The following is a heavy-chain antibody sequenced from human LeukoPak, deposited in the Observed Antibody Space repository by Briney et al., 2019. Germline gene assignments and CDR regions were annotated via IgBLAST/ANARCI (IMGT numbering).Heavy chain of an antibody. CDR1: GFTFSSYN. J-gene: IGHJ4*02. D-gene: IGHD5-12*01. Sequence: GGSLRLSCAASGFTFSSYNMNWVRQAPGKGLEWVSYISSSSSTIYYADSVKGRFTISRDNAKNSLSLQMNSLRAEDTAVYYCVRDGGVSGYDLLDYWGQGTLVTVSS. CDR2: ISSSSSTI. CDR3: VRDGGVSGYDLLDY. V-gene: IGHV3-48*04.